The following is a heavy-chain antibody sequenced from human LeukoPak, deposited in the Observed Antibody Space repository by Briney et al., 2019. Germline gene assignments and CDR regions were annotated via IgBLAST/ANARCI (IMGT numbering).Heavy chain of an antibody. V-gene: IGHV1-69*13. CDR3: ARDRYSSSSGDFDY. J-gene: IGHJ4*02. CDR2: IIPIFGTA. D-gene: IGHD6-6*01. Sequence: SVKVSCEASGGTFSSYAISWVRQAPGQGLEWMGGIIPIFGTANYAQKFQGRVTITADESTSTAYMELSSLRSEDTAVYYCARDRYSSSSGDFDYWGQGTLVTVSS. CDR1: GGTFSSYA.